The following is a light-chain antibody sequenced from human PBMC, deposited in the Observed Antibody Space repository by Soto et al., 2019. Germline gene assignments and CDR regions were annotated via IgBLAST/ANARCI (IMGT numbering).Light chain of an antibody. CDR2: EVR. CDR3: SSFSMSSTLYV. CDR1: SSDLGDYNF. Sequence: QSVLTQPASVSGSPGQSITLSCTGNSSDLGDYNFVSWYQQHPGKAPKLMIFEVRNRPSGISSRFSGSKSGNTASLTISGLQTEDEADYYCSSFSMSSTLYVFGTGTKVTVL. J-gene: IGLJ1*01. V-gene: IGLV2-14*01.